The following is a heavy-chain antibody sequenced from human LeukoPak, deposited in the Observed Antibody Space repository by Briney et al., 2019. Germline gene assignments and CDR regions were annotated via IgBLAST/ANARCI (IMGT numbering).Heavy chain of an antibody. V-gene: IGHV1-24*01. CDR2: FDPEDGET. CDR1: GYTLTELP. CDR3: ATMVRGVTGYRY. D-gene: IGHD3-10*01. J-gene: IGHJ4*02. Sequence: ASVKVSCKVSGYTLTELPMHWVRQAPGKGLEWMGGFDPEDGETIYAQKFQGRVTMTEDTSTDTAYMELSSLRSEDTAVYYCATMVRGVTGYRYWGQGTLVTVSS.